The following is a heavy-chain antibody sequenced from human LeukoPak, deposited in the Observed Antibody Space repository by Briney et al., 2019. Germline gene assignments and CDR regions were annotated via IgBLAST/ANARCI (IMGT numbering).Heavy chain of an antibody. J-gene: IGHJ6*02. CDR1: GYTFNNYD. CDR2: MNPNSGNT. Sequence: ASVKVSCKASGYTFNNYDINWVRQAPGQGLEWMGWMNPNSGNTGYAQKFQGRFTLTRETFISTAYMELSSLRSDDTAVYYCVRAMAPLDTFNYQYAMDVWGQGTMVTASS. D-gene: IGHD5-24*01. V-gene: IGHV1-8*01. CDR3: VRAMAPLDTFNYQYAMDV.